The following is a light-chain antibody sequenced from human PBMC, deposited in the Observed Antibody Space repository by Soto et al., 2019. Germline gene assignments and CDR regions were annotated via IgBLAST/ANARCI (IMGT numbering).Light chain of an antibody. Sequence: QSVLTQPPSVSGAPGQRVTISCTGSSSNIGAGYDVHWYQQLPGTAPKLLIYGNSNRPSGVPDRFSGSKSGTSASLAITGLQADDEADYYCQSYDSSLILRVFGTGTKLTVL. V-gene: IGLV1-40*01. CDR1: SSNIGAGYD. CDR3: QSYDSSLILRV. CDR2: GNS. J-gene: IGLJ1*01.